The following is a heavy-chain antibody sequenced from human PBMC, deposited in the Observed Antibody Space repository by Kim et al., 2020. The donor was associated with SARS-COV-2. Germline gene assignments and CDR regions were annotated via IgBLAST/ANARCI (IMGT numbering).Heavy chain of an antibody. V-gene: IGHV2-26*01. J-gene: IGHJ4*02. CDR1: GFSLSNAGMA. CDR2: IFSNDEK. Sequence: SGPTLVNPTETLTLTCNVSGFSLSNAGMAVSWIRQPPGKALEWRAQIFSNDEKSYSTSLKSRLTISTDTSKSQVVLIMTDMGPVDTGTYFCARISCYYDILTGYYQRYYFDYWCQGALVPVSA. CDR3: ARISCYYDILTGYYQRYYFDY. D-gene: IGHD3-9*01.